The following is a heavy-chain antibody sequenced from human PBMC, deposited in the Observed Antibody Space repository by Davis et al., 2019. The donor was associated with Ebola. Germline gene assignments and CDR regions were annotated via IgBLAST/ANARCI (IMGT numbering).Heavy chain of an antibody. CDR1: GDSVSSGG. J-gene: IGHJ6*02. V-gene: IGHV6-1*01. Sequence: HSQTLSLTCAISGDSVSSGGWNWIRQSPSRGLEWLGRTYYYRSKWYIDYTESVKSRITINPDTSKNQLSLQLNSVTPEDTAVYYCVRGWGRSGLDVWGQGTTVTVSS. D-gene: IGHD3-16*01. CDR2: TYYYRSKWYI. CDR3: VRGWGRSGLDV.